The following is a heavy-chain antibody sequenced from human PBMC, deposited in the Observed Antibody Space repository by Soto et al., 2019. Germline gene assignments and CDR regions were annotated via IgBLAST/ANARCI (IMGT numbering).Heavy chain of an antibody. D-gene: IGHD4-17*01. V-gene: IGHV3-21*01. CDR3: ARDPPPRTTVTTLFQH. J-gene: IGHJ1*01. Sequence: GGSLRLSCAASGFTFSSYSVNWVRQAPGKGLEWVSSISSSSSYIYYADSVKGRFTISRDNAKNSLYLQMNSLRAEDTAVYYCARDPPPRTTVTTLFQHWGQGTLVTVSS. CDR2: ISSSSSYI. CDR1: GFTFSSYS.